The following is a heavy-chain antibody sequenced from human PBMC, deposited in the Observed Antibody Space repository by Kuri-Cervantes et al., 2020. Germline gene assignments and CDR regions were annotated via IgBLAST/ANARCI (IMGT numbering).Heavy chain of an antibody. CDR1: GFTFSSYA. CDR3: ARRYTSGWYFFDY. V-gene: IGHV3-23*01. D-gene: IGHD6-19*01. CDR2: ISGSGGST. Sequence: GESLKISCAASGFTFSSYAMSWVRQAPGKGLEWVSAISGSGGSTYYADSVKGRFTISRDNSKNTLYLQMNSLRAEDTAVYYCARRYTSGWYFFDYWGQGTLVTVSS. J-gene: IGHJ4*02.